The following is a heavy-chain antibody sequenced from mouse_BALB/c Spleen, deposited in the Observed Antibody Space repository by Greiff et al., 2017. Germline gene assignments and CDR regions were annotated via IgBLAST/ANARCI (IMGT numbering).Heavy chain of an antibody. CDR1: GFTFSSYG. CDR3: ARGYDYDVGFAY. V-gene: IGHV5-6-3*01. CDR2: INSNGGST. J-gene: IGHJ3*01. D-gene: IGHD2-4*01. Sequence: EVQRVESGGGLVQPGGSLKLSCAASGFTFSSYGMSWVRQTPDKRLELVATINSNGGSTYYPDSVKGRFTISRDNAKNNLYLQMSSLKSEDTAMYYCARGYDYDVGFAYWGQGTLVTVSA.